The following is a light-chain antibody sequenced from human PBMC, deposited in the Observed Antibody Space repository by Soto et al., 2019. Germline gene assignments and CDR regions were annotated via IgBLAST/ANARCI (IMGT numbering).Light chain of an antibody. CDR1: QSVSSY. J-gene: IGKJ4*01. CDR3: QQYSKWPLT. CDR2: GAS. V-gene: IGKV3-15*01. Sequence: EIVMTQSPSTLSVSPGERVTLSGRASQSVSSYLAWYQQKPGQAPRLLIYGASAGATGIPARFSGSGSGTEFILAIISLQSEDFAVYYCQQYSKWPLTFGGGTKV.